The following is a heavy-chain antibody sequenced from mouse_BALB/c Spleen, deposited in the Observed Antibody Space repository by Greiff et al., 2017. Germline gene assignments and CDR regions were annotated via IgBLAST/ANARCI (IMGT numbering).Heavy chain of an antibody. CDR2: ISYSGST. J-gene: IGHJ3*01. D-gene: IGHD1-1*01. CDR1: GDSITSGY. Sequence: EVQLQQSGPSLVKPSQTLSLTCSVTGDSITSGYWNWIRKFPGNKLEYMGYISYSGSTYYNPSLKSRISITRDTSKNQYYLQLNSVTTEDTATYYCARWDYYGSSFAYWGQGTLVTVSA. CDR3: ARWDYYGSSFAY. V-gene: IGHV3-8*02.